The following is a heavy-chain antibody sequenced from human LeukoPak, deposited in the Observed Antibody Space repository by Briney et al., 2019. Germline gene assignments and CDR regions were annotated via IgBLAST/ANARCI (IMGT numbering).Heavy chain of an antibody. CDR1: GYTFTSYY. V-gene: IGHV1-18*01. CDR3: GLFGDVSGNYSSLEY. D-gene: IGHD3-10*01. Sequence: ASVKVSCKGSGYTFTSYYITWVRQAPEQGLEWMGWINGYNAKTKYVKNRQGRVTITTDTSTSPAHMELRSLRSDDSAVYYGGLFGDVSGNYSSLEYWGQGTLVTVSS. CDR2: INGYNAKT. J-gene: IGHJ4*02.